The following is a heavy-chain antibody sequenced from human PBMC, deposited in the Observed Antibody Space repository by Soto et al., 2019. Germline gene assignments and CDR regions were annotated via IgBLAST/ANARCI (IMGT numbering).Heavy chain of an antibody. D-gene: IGHD3-22*01. J-gene: IGHJ5*02. Sequence: SETLSLTCTFSGCSINSGDYSWTWIRQPPGKGLEWIGYIYHTGTTYYNMSLKSRVTISVDRSKNQFSLKLSSVTAADTVVYYCARGINYYDSSGDSWFDPWGQGTLVTSPQ. V-gene: IGHV4-30-2*01. CDR2: IYHTGTT. CDR1: GCSINSGDYS. CDR3: ARGINYYDSSGDSWFDP.